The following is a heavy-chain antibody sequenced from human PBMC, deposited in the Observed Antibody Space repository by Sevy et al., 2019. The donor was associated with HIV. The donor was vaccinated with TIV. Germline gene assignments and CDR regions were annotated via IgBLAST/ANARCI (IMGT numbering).Heavy chain of an antibody. CDR1: GFTVSSNY. Sequence: GGSLRLSCAASGFTVSSNYMSWVRQAPGKGLEWVSVIYSGGSTYYADSVKGRFTISRDNSKNTLYLQMNSLRAEDTAVYYCGRVNSSGWYGGWFDPWGQGTLVTVSS. CDR3: GRVNSSGWYGGWFDP. J-gene: IGHJ5*02. CDR2: IYSGGST. V-gene: IGHV3-53*01. D-gene: IGHD6-19*01.